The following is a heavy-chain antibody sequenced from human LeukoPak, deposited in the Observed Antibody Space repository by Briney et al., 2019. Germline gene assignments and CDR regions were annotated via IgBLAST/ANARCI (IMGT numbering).Heavy chain of an antibody. CDR1: GGSFSGYN. CDR2: INHRGST. Sequence: SETLSLTSAVYGGSFSGYNWSWIPQPPGKGLEWIGEINHRGSTNYNPSLKSRVTISVDTSKNQFSLKLSSVTAADTAVYYCARAYYDSSGYPETFDYWGQGTLVTVSS. D-gene: IGHD3-22*01. J-gene: IGHJ4*02. CDR3: ARAYYDSSGYPETFDY. V-gene: IGHV4-34*01.